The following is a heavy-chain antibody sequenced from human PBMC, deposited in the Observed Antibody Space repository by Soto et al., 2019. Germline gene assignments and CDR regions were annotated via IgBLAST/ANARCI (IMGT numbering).Heavy chain of an antibody. CDR1: GFTFSSYG. D-gene: IGHD3-22*01. CDR2: IWYDGSNK. V-gene: IGHV3-33*01. CDR3: ARYDSSGNHRNYYYYGMDV. Sequence: PGGSLRLSCAASGFTFSSYGMHWVRQAPGKGLEWVAVIWYDGSNKYYADSVKGRFTISRDNSKNTLYLQMNSLRAEDTAVYYCARYDSSGNHRNYYYYGMDVWGQGTTVTVSS. J-gene: IGHJ6*02.